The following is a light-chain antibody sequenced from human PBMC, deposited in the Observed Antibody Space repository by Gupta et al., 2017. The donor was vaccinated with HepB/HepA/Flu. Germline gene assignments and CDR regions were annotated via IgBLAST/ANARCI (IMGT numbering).Light chain of an antibody. V-gene: IGLV1-40*01. J-gene: IGLJ3*02. CDR3: QSYDSSLSGLWV. CDR2: GNS. CDR1: SSNIRAGYD. Sequence: QSVLTQPPSVSGAPGQRVTISCTGSSSNIRAGYDVHWYQQLPGTAPKLLIYGNSNRPSGVPDRSSGSKSGISASLAITGLQAEDEADYYCQSYDSSLSGLWVFGGGTKLTVL.